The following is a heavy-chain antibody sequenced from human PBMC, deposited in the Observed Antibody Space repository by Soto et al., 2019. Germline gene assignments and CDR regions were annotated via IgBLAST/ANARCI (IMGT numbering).Heavy chain of an antibody. D-gene: IGHD2-15*01. CDR1: GGSISSYY. V-gene: IGHV4-59*08. CDR3: ARHGPCSGGSCLAEDWFDP. Sequence: SETLSLTCTVSGGSISSYYWSWIRQPPVKGLEWIGYIYYSGSTNYNPSLKSRVTISVDTSKNQFSLKLSSVTAADTAVYYCARHGPCSGGSCLAEDWFDPWGQGTLVTVSS. CDR2: IYYSGST. J-gene: IGHJ5*02.